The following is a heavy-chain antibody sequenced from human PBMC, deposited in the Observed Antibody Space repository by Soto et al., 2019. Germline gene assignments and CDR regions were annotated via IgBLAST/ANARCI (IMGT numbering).Heavy chain of an antibody. V-gene: IGHV3-23*01. CDR3: AKGYSSGYPYYYYGMDV. CDR2: ISGSGGST. CDR1: GFTFSSYA. Sequence: GSLRLSCAASGFTFSSYAMSWVRQAPGKGLEWVSAISGSGGSTYYADSVKGRFTISRDNSKNTLYLQMNSLRAEDTAVYYCAKGYSSGYPYYYYGMDVWGQGTTVTVSS. D-gene: IGHD6-25*01. J-gene: IGHJ6*02.